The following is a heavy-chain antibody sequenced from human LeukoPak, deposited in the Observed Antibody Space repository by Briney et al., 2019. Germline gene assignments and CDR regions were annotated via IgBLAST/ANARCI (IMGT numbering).Heavy chain of an antibody. V-gene: IGHV5-51*01. CDR1: GYSSTSYW. CDR2: IYLSDSDA. D-gene: IGHD6-19*01. Sequence: GESLKISCKGSGYSSTSYWIAWVRQMPGKGLEWMGIIYLSDSDARYSPSFQGQVTMSADKSISTAYQQWSNLKASDTAIYYCARSGGSGWDEGFDYWGQGTLVTVSS. J-gene: IGHJ4*02. CDR3: ARSGGSGWDEGFDY.